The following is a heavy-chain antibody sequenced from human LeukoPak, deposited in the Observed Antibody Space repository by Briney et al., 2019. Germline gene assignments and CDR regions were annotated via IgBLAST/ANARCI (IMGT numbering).Heavy chain of an antibody. CDR3: TTDRQQWLVLYYMDV. D-gene: IGHD6-19*01. CDR2: IKSKTDGGTT. Sequence: GGSLRLSCAASGFTFSNAWMSWVRQAPGKGLEWVGRIKSKTDGGTTDYAAPVKGRFTISRDDSKNTLYLQMNSLKTEDTAVYYCTTDRQQWLVLYYMDVWGKGTTVTVSS. J-gene: IGHJ6*03. V-gene: IGHV3-15*01. CDR1: GFTFSNAW.